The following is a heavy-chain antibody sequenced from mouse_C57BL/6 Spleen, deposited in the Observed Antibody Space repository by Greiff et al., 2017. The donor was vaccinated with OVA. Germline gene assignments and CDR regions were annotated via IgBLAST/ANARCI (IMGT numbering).Heavy chain of an antibody. CDR3: ARGGYYGSHWYFDV. D-gene: IGHD1-1*01. CDR1: GFTFSDYG. Sequence: QGVESGGGLVKPGGSLKLSCAASGFTFSDYGMHWVRQAPEKGLEWVAYISSGSSTIYYADTVKGRFTISRDNAKNTLFLQMTSLRSEDTAMYYCARGGYYGSHWYFDVWGTGTTVTVSS. CDR2: ISSGSSTI. V-gene: IGHV5-17*01. J-gene: IGHJ1*03.